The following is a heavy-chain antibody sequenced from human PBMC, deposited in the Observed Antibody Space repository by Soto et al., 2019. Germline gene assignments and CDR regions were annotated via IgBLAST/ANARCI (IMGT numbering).Heavy chain of an antibody. CDR3: ARDRPYCSSTSCYKRPGEFDY. CDR1: GGSISSGGYY. J-gene: IGHJ4*02. CDR2: IYYSGST. V-gene: IGHV4-31*03. Sequence: TLSLTCTVSGGSISSGGYYWSWIRQHPGKGLEWIGYIYYSGSTYYNPSLKSRVTISVDTSKNQFSLKLSSVTAADTAVYYCARDRPYCSSTSCYKRPGEFDYWGQGTLVTVSS. D-gene: IGHD2-2*02.